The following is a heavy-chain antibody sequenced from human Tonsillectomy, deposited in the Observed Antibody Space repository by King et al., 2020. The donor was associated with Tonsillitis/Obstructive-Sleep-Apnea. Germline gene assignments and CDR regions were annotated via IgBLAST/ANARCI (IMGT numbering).Heavy chain of an antibody. V-gene: IGHV3-21*01. J-gene: IGHJ4*02. CDR1: GFTFSSYA. Sequence: VQLVESGGGLVQPGGSLRLSCAASGFTFSSYAMSWVRQAPGKGLEWVSSISSSSSYIYSADTVKGRFTISRDNAKNSLYLQMNSLRAEDTAVYYCARELTGEQGYFDYWGQGTLVTVSS. CDR2: ISSSSSYI. CDR3: ARELTGEQGYFDY. D-gene: IGHD7-27*01.